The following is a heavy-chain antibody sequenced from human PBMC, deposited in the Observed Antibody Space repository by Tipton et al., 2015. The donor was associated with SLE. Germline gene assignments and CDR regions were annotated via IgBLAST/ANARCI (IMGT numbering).Heavy chain of an antibody. D-gene: IGHD5-24*01. CDR1: GFTFSAYW. J-gene: IGHJ3*02. CDR3: ARQDAGAFDI. CDR2: IEEDGGEK. V-gene: IGHV3-7*03. Sequence: EASGFTFSAYWMTWVRQAPGQGLEWVADIEEDGGEKFYVDSVRGRFAISRDNAKNSLYLQMDTLKAGDTAVYYCARQDAGAFDIWGQGTVVTVSS.